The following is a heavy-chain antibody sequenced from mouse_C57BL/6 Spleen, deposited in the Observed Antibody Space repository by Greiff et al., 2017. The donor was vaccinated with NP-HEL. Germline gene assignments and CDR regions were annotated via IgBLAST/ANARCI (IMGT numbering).Heavy chain of an antibody. J-gene: IGHJ3*01. D-gene: IGHD1-1*01. V-gene: IGHV1-82*01. CDR1: GYAFRSSW. CDR2: IYPGDGDT. CDR3: GELLRFAY. Sequence: QVQLQQSGPELVKPGSSVKISCKASGYAFRSSWMNWVKQRPGKGLDWIGRIYPGDGDTNYNGKFKGKATLTADKSSSTAYMQLSSLTSEDSAVYFCGELLRFAYWGQGTLVTVSA.